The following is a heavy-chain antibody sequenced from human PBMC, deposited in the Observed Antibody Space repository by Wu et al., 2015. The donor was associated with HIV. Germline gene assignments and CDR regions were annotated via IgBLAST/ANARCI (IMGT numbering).Heavy chain of an antibody. Sequence: GREVKKPGASVKVSCKVSGYTLTELSMHWVRQAPGKGLEWMGGFDPEDGETIYAQKFQGRVTMTEDTSTDTAYMELSSLRSEDTAVYYCATDHRVRGVTQFWGYFDYWGQGTLVTVSS. CDR1: GYTLTELS. V-gene: IGHV1-24*01. J-gene: IGHJ4*02. CDR2: FDPEDGET. CDR3: ATDHRVRGVTQFWGYFDY. D-gene: IGHD3-10*01.